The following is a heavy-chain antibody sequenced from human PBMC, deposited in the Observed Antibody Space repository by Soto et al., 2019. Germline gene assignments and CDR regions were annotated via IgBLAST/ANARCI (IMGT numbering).Heavy chain of an antibody. CDR2: INPNSGGT. D-gene: IGHD6-19*01. V-gene: IGHV1-2*02. J-gene: IGHJ4*02. CDR3: ASAAVTGTAGLDF. CDR1: GYTFSGIY. Sequence: ASVKVSCKASGYTFSGIYMHWVRQAPGQVLEWMGWINPNSGGTKSAEKVQGRVTLTRDTAIRTAYMELSRLTSDDTAVYYCASAAVTGTAGLDFCGEGTQVTFSS.